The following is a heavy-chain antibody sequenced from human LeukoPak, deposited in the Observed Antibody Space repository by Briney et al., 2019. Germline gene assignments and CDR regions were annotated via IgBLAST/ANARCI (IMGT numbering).Heavy chain of an antibody. CDR3: ARGTGQPPFFDY. Sequence: GASVKVSCKASGYTFTSYSITWVRQAPGQGLEWMGWITAYNGDTNYAQKLQDRVTITTDTSTSTAYMELRSLRSDDTAVYYCARGTGQPPFFDYWGQGTLVTVSS. CDR1: GYTFTSYS. CDR2: ITAYNGDT. D-gene: IGHD3-10*01. V-gene: IGHV1-18*01. J-gene: IGHJ4*02.